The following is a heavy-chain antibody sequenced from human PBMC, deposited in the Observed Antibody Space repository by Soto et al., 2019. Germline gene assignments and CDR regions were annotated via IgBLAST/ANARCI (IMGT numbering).Heavy chain of an antibody. CDR2: INHSGST. V-gene: IGHV4-34*01. J-gene: IGHJ6*02. D-gene: IGHD5-18*01. CDR1: GGSFSGYY. CDR3: ARLPTTPPVDTAMVTRYQYYYYGMDV. Sequence: SETLSLTCAVYGGSFSGYYWGWIRQPPGKGLEWIGEINHSGSTNYNPSLKSRVTISVDTSKNQFSLKLSSVTAADTAVYYCARLPTTPPVDTAMVTRYQYYYYGMDVWGQGTTVT.